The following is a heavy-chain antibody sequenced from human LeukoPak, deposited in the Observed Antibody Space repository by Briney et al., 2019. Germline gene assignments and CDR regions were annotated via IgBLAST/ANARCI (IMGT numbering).Heavy chain of an antibody. V-gene: IGHV5-51*01. CDR1: GYSFTSYW. J-gene: IGHJ4*02. CDR3: ARQGGSYGSGSYYNPADY. D-gene: IGHD3-10*01. Sequence: HGESLKISCKGSGYSFTSYWIGWVRQMPGKGLEWMGIIYPGDSDTRYSPSFQGQVTISADKSITTAYLQWSSLKASDTAMYYCARQGGSYGSGSYYNPADYWGQGTLVTVSS. CDR2: IYPGDSDT.